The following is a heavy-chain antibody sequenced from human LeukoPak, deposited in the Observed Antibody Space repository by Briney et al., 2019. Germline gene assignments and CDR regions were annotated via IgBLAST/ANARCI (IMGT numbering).Heavy chain of an antibody. CDR1: GFTFSSYA. D-gene: IGHD6-13*01. J-gene: IGHJ4*02. CDR2: ISGSGGST. V-gene: IGHV3-23*01. CDR3: AKGRAAAGTISY. Sequence: GGSLRLSCAASGFTFSSYAMSWVRQAPGKGLEWVSAISGSGGSTYYADSVKGGFTISRDNSKNTLYLQMTSLRAEDTAVYSCAKGRAAAGTISYWGPGTLVTVSS.